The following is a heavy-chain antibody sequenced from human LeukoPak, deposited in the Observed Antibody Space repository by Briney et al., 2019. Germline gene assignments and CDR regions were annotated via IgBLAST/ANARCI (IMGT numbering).Heavy chain of an antibody. J-gene: IGHJ4*02. CDR2: IRYDGSNK. D-gene: IGHD2-2*02. V-gene: IGHV3-30*02. CDR1: GFTFSSYG. Sequence: GGSLRLSCAASGFTFSSYGMHWVRQAPGKGLEWVAFIRYDGSNKYYADSVKGRFTISRDNSKNTLYLQMNSLRAEDTAVYYCAKGGAVTPYCSSTSCYKGGDYWGQGTLVTVSS. CDR3: AKGGAVTPYCSSTSCYKGGDY.